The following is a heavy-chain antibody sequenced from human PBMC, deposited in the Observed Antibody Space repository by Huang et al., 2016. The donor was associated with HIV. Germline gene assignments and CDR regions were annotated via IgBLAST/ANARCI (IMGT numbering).Heavy chain of an antibody. J-gene: IGHJ3*02. V-gene: IGHV1-18*01. CDR1: GYTFTSYG. D-gene: IGHD3-22*01. CDR2: ISASSGDT. CDR3: ARDPKYHRIGYYRQRRGIDI. Sequence: QIQLMQSGPELKQPGASVKVSCKASGYTFTSYGITWVRQAPGQGPEWMGGISASSGDTEYAQKFQGRVTLTTATSTNIAYMELRSLISDDTAKYYCARDPKYHRIGYYRQRRGIDIWGQGTMVSVSS.